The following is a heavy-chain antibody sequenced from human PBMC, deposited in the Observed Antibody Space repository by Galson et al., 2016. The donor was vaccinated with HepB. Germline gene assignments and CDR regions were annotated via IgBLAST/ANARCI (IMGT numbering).Heavy chain of an antibody. CDR3: ARDTHDYRRSNNYWGAFDI. V-gene: IGHV3-23*01. D-gene: IGHD5-12*01. J-gene: IGHJ3*02. Sequence: SLRLSCAASGFTFSSYAMSWVRQAPGKGLEWVSAISGSGGSTYYADSVKGRFTISRDNSKNTLYLQMNSLRAEDTAIYYCARDTHDYRRSNNYWGAFDIWGQGTMVTVSS. CDR1: GFTFSSYA. CDR2: ISGSGGST.